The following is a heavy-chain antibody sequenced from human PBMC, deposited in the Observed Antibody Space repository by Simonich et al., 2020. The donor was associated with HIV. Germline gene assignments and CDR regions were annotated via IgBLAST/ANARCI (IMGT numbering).Heavy chain of an antibody. D-gene: IGHD3-3*01. CDR3: AKDRYYNFWSGYYDY. CDR2: MSGSGGTT. V-gene: IGHV3-23*01. Sequence: EVQLLESGGGLVQPGGSLRLSCAASGFTFSSYAMSWVRQAPGKWLEWVSEMSGSGGTTYYADSVKGRFTISRDNSKNTLYLQMNSLRAEDTAVYYCAKDRYYNFWSGYYDYWGQGTLVTVSS. J-gene: IGHJ4*02. CDR1: GFTFSSYA.